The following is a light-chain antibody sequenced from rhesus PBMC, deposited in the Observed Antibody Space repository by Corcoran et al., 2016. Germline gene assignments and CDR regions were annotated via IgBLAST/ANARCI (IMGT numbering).Light chain of an antibody. V-gene: IGKV1-43*01. Sequence: DIQMTQSPSSLSASVGDRVTITCRASQGISTYLNWYQQKPGKAPKRLIYAASSLESGVPSRFSGRGSGTDFTLTISSLQPEDFATYYGLQYNSNPYSFGQGTKVEIK. J-gene: IGKJ2*01. CDR1: QGISTY. CDR2: AAS. CDR3: LQYNSNPYS.